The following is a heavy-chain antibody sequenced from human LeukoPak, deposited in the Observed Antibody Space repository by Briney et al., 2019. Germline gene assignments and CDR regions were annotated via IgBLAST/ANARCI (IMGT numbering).Heavy chain of an antibody. Sequence: GGSLRLSCAAPGFTFSSYSMTWVRQAPGKGLEWVSSISSSSSYIYYADSVKGRFTISRDNAKNSLYLQMNSLRAEDTAVYYCAREAYYYYDSSGYTSGAFDIWGQGTMVTVSS. CDR2: ISSSSSYI. D-gene: IGHD3-22*01. CDR3: AREAYYYYDSSGYTSGAFDI. CDR1: GFTFSSYS. V-gene: IGHV3-21*01. J-gene: IGHJ3*02.